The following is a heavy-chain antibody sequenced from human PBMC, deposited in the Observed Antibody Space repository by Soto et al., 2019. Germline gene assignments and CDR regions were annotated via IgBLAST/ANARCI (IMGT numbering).Heavy chain of an antibody. CDR3: ARRALLWFGELLR. CDR2: MNPNSGDT. Sequence: QVQLVQSGAEVKKPGASVKVSCKASGYTFTSYEINWVRQATGQGLEWMGWMNPNSGDTGYAQKFQSRVPMTRNTSMSTAYTALSSLRSEDTAVYYWARRALLWFGELLRWGQGTLVTVPS. CDR1: GYTFTSYE. V-gene: IGHV1-8*01. D-gene: IGHD3-10*01. J-gene: IGHJ4*02.